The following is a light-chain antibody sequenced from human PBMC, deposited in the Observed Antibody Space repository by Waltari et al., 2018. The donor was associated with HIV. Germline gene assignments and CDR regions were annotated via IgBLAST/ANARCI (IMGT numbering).Light chain of an antibody. Sequence: QAGLTQPPSVSKGLRQTATLTCTGNSNNVGYQGAAWLQQRQGHHPKLLSYRNNNRPSGISEILSASRSGNTASLTIGGLQPEDEADYYCSVWDSSLSAWVFGGGTKLTVL. CDR1: SNNVGYQG. CDR3: SVWDSSLSAWV. V-gene: IGLV10-54*01. CDR2: RNN. J-gene: IGLJ3*02.